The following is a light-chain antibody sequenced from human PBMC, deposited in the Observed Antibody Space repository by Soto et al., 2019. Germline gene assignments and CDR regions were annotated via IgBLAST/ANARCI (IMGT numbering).Light chain of an antibody. CDR2: DVI. V-gene: IGLV2-14*03. Sequence: QSVLTQPASVSGSPGQSITISCTGTSSDVGAYNYVSWYQQHPGNAPKLLIFDVINRPSGVSNRFSGSKSDNTASLTISGLQAEDEADYYCSSYTTSSTVVFGGGTQLTVL. CDR1: SSDVGAYNY. J-gene: IGLJ3*02. CDR3: SSYTTSSTVV.